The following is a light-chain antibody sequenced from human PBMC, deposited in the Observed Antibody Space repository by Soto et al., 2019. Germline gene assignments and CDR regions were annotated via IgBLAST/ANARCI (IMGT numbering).Light chain of an antibody. CDR2: VAS. CDR3: QQYGSSPLP. V-gene: IGKV3-20*01. CDR1: LIFSCSY. Sequence: EIVLTQSPGTLSLSPGERATLSCRAILIFSCSYLAWYQQKPGQVPRLLIYVASSRAACFPDSFSGSGSETDFTFTFSRLEPEDFAVYSCQQYGSSPLPFGGGTKVDIK. J-gene: IGKJ4*01.